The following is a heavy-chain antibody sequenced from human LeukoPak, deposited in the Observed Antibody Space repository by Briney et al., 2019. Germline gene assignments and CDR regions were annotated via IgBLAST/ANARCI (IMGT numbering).Heavy chain of an antibody. CDR1: GYTFTSYD. CDR3: ARGRFGDSSGWYVRNYFDY. V-gene: IGHV1-8*01. CDR2: MNPNSGNT. Sequence: GASVKVSCKASGYTFTSYDINWVRQATGQGLEWMGWMNPNSGNTGYAQKFQGRVTITRNTSISTAYMELSSLRSEDTAVYYCARGRFGDSSGWYVRNYFDYWGQGTLVTVSS. D-gene: IGHD6-19*01. J-gene: IGHJ4*02.